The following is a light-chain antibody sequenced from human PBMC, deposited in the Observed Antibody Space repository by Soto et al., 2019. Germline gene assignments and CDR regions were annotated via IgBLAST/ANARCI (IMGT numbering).Light chain of an antibody. CDR2: AAS. Sequence: DIQITQSPSSLSASVGDRVTMTCRASQSISSYLNWYQQKPGKAPKLLIYAASSLQSGVPSRFSGSGSGTDFTLTISSLQPEDFATYYCQQSYSTPPRTFGQGTKVDI. CDR1: QSISSY. CDR3: QQSYSTPPRT. V-gene: IGKV1-39*01. J-gene: IGKJ1*01.